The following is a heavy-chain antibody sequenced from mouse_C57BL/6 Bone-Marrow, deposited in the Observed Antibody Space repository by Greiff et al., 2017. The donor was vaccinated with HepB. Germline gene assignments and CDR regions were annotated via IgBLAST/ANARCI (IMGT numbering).Heavy chain of an antibody. D-gene: IGHD2-4*01. CDR3: ARWGMIPYYFDY. J-gene: IGHJ2*01. Sequence: QVQLQQPGAELVKPGASVKMSCKASGYTFTSYWITWVKQRPGQGLEWIGDIYPGSGSTTYNEKFKSKATLTVDTSSSTAYMQLSSLTSEDSAVYYCARWGMIPYYFDYWGQGTTLTVSS. V-gene: IGHV1-55*01. CDR2: IYPGSGST. CDR1: GYTFTSYW.